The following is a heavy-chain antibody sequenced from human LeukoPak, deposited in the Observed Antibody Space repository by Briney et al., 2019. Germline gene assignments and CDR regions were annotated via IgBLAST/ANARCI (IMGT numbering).Heavy chain of an antibody. J-gene: IGHJ3*02. Sequence: SETLSLTCTVSGGSISSYSWSWIREPPGKGLEWIGYIYYSGSTNYNPSLKSRVTISLDTSKNQFSLKLSSVTAADTAVYYCARGQAHRYSGSLSDAFDIWGQGTMVTVSS. V-gene: IGHV4-59*01. D-gene: IGHD1-26*01. CDR2: IYYSGST. CDR1: GGSISSYS. CDR3: ARGQAHRYSGSLSDAFDI.